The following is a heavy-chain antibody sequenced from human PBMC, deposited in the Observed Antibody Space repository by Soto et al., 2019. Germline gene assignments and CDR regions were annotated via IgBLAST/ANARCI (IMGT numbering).Heavy chain of an antibody. J-gene: IGHJ6*02. CDR2: IYQSGST. CDR1: GGSISSGGYS. D-gene: IGHD4-4*01. Sequence: SETLSLTCAVSGGSISSGGYSWSRIRQPPGKGLEWIGYIYQSGSTYYNPSLKSRVTISVDRSRNQFSLKLSSVTAADTAVYFCATQSYSNSGAYYYYAMDVWGQGTTVTVS. CDR3: ATQSYSNSGAYYYYAMDV. V-gene: IGHV4-30-2*01.